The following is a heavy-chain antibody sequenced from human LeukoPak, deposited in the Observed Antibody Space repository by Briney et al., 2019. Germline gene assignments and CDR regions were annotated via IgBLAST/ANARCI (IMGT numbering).Heavy chain of an antibody. J-gene: IGHJ4*02. CDR1: GGSISGYY. CDR3: ARSSWVGHYFDY. Sequence: SETLSLTCTVSGGSISGYYWGWIRQPPGKGLEYIGFIFYSGTTNYNPSLKSRVTISVDTSKNQFSLKLSSVTAADTAVYYCARSSWVGHYFDYWGQGTLVTVSS. V-gene: IGHV4-59*12. CDR2: IFYSGTT. D-gene: IGHD1-26*01.